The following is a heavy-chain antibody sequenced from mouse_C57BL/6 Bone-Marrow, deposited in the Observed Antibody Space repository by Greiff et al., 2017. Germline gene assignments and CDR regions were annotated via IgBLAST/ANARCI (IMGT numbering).Heavy chain of an antibody. J-gene: IGHJ4*01. CDR1: GYTFTSYW. CDR2: IHPNSGST. Sequence: VQLQQSGAELVKPGASVKLSCKASGYTFTSYWMHWVKQRPGQGLEWIGMIHPNSGSTNYNKKFKSKATLTVDKSSSTAYMQLSSLTAEDSAVXYCARVSMDYWGQGTSGTVSS. V-gene: IGHV1-64*01. CDR3: ARVSMDY.